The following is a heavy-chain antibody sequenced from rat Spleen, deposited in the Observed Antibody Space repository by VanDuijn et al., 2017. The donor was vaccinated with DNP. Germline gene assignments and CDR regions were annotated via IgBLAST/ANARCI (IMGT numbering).Heavy chain of an antibody. J-gene: IGHJ3*01. CDR2: INPDGGST. V-gene: IGHV5S10*01. CDR1: GFTFSDYN. Sequence: EVQLVESGGGLVQSGRSLKVSCAASGFTFSDYNMAWVRQAPKKGLEWVATINPDGGSTYYPDSVKGRFTISRDNAKSTLYLQMDSLRSEDTATYYCATDAVAYWGQGTLVTVSS. CDR3: ATDAVAY.